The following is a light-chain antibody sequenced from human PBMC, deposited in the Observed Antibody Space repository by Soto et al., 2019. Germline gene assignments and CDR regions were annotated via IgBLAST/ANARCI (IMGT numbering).Light chain of an antibody. CDR1: QTVRNNY. CDR3: QQFSSYPLT. J-gene: IGKJ4*01. V-gene: IGKV3-20*01. CDR2: DAS. Sequence: FVLTQSPGTLSLSPGERATLSFRASQTVRNNYLAWYQQKPGQAPRLLIYDASSRATGIPDRFSGGGSGTDFTLTISRLQPEDFAVYYCQQFSSYPLTFGGGTKVDIK.